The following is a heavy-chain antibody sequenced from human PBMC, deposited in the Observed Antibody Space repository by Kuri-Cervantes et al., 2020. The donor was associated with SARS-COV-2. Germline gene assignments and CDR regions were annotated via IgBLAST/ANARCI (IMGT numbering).Heavy chain of an antibody. D-gene: IGHD6-13*01. CDR1: GYTFTSYG. Sequence: ASVKVSCKASGYTFTSYGISWVRQAPGQGLEWMGWISAYNGNTNYAQKLQGRVTMTTDTSTSTAYMELRSLRSDDTAVYHCARDDPGDSSSWYPYYYYYGMDVWGQGTTVTVSS. V-gene: IGHV1-18*01. CDR2: ISAYNGNT. J-gene: IGHJ6*02. CDR3: ARDDPGDSSSWYPYYYYYGMDV.